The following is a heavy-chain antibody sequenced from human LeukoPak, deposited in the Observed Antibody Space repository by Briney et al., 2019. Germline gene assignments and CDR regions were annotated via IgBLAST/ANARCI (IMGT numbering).Heavy chain of an antibody. Sequence: SETLSLTCTVSGYSITSGYYWGWIRQPPGKGLEWIGSIYHSGSTNYNPSLKSRVTISVDKSKNQFSLKLGSVTAADTAVYYCARSSITMIVVAIQYWYFDLWGRGTLVTVSS. J-gene: IGHJ2*01. CDR1: GYSITSGYY. V-gene: IGHV4-38-2*02. D-gene: IGHD3-22*01. CDR3: ARSSITMIVVAIQYWYFDL. CDR2: IYHSGST.